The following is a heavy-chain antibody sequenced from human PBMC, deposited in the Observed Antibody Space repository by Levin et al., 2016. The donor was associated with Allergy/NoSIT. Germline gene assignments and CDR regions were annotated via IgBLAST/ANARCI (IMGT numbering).Heavy chain of an antibody. CDR3: ARAAYQLLFGWFDP. V-gene: IGHV3-48*03. Sequence: GGSLRLSCAASGFTFSSYEMNWVRQAPGKGLEWASYISSSGSTIYYADSVKGRFTISRDNAKNSLYLQMNSLRAEDTAVYYCARAAYQLLFGWFDPWGQGTLVTVSS. D-gene: IGHD2-2*01. CDR2: ISSSGSTI. CDR1: GFTFSSYE. J-gene: IGHJ5*02.